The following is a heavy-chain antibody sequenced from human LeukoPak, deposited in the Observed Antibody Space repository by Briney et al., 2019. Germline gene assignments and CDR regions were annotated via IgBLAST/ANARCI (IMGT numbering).Heavy chain of an antibody. J-gene: IGHJ3*02. Sequence: APVKVSCKASGYTFTSYGISWVRQAPGQGLEWMGWISAYNGNTNYAQKLQGRVTMTTDTSTSIAYMEVRSLRSDDTAVYYCARYRYSSGWSRNAFDTWGQGTMVTVSS. CDR1: GYTFTSYG. CDR2: ISAYNGNT. V-gene: IGHV1-18*01. CDR3: ARYRYSSGWSRNAFDT. D-gene: IGHD6-19*01.